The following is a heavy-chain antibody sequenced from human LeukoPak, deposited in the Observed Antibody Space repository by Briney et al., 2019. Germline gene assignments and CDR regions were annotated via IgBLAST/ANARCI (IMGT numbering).Heavy chain of an antibody. CDR3: ARSNTYYDILTGHHPAGFDY. J-gene: IGHJ4*02. D-gene: IGHD3-9*01. CDR2: INPSGGST. Sequence: GASVKVSCKASGYTFSKYAMNWVRQAPGQGLEWMGIINPSGGSTSYAQKFQGRVTMTRDTSTSTVYMELSSLRSEDTAVYYCARSNTYYDILTGHHPAGFDYWGQGTLVTVSS. CDR1: GYTFSKYA. V-gene: IGHV1-46*01.